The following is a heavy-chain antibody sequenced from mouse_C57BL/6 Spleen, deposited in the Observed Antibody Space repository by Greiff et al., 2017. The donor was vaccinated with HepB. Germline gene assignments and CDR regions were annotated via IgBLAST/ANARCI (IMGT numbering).Heavy chain of an antibody. CDR2: ISSGSSTI. J-gene: IGHJ2*01. V-gene: IGHV5-17*01. D-gene: IGHD2-2*01. CDR1: GFTFSDYG. Sequence: DVKLVESGGGLVKPGGSLKLSCAASGFTFSDYGMHWVRQAPEKGLEWVAYISSGSSTIYYADTVKGRFTISRDNAKNTLFLQMTSLRSEDTAMYYCATTMVTTGYFDYWGQGTTLTVSS. CDR3: ATTMVTTGYFDY.